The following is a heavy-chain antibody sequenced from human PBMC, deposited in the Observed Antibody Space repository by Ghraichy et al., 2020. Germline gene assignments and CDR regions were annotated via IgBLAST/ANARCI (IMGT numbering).Heavy chain of an antibody. J-gene: IGHJ4*02. D-gene: IGHD3-16*01. CDR1: GGSISSSNW. CDR3: ARESFGGVTYYFDY. CDR2: IYHSGST. Sequence: SETLSLTCAVSGGSISSSNWWSWVRQPPGKGLEWIGEIYHSGSTNYNPSLKSRVTISVDKSKNQFSLKLSSVTAADTAVYYCARESFGGVTYYFDYWGQGTLVTVSS. V-gene: IGHV4-4*02.